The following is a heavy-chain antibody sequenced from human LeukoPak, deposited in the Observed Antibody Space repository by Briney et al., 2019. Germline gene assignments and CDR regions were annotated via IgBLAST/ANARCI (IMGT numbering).Heavy chain of an antibody. CDR3: AKAPPYYSDSSGYFQH. V-gene: IGHV3-9*01. Sequence: GGSLRLSWAAYGFTFDDSAMHWVRQVPGKGLDWVSGIIWNSGIIDYADSVKGRFTISRDNAKTSLYLQMNNLRPDDTAFYYCAKAPPYYSDSSGYFQHWGQGTLVTVSS. CDR1: GFTFDDSA. J-gene: IGHJ1*01. CDR2: IIWNSGII. D-gene: IGHD3-22*01.